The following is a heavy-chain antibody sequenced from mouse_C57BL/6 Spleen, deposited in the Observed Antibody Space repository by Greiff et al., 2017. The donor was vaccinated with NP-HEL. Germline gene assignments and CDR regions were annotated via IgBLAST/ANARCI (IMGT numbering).Heavy chain of an antibody. J-gene: IGHJ1*03. Sequence: QVHVKQSGPGLVQPSQSLSITCTVSGFSLTSYGVHWVRQSPGKGLEWLGVIWRGGSTDYNAAFMSRLSITKDNSKSQVFFKMNSLQADDTAIYYCAKDGNYFYWYFDVWGTGTTVTVSS. CDR1: GFSLTSYG. CDR2: IWRGGST. V-gene: IGHV2-5*01. D-gene: IGHD2-1*01. CDR3: AKDGNYFYWYFDV.